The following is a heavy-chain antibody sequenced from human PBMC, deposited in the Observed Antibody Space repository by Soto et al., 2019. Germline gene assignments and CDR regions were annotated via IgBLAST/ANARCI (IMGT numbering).Heavy chain of an antibody. J-gene: IGHJ5*02. D-gene: IGHD2-15*01. CDR1: GGSFSGYY. Sequence: SETLSLTCAVYGGSFSGYYWSWIRQPSGKGLEWIGEINHSGSTNYNPSLKSRVTISVDTSKNQFSLKLSSVTAADTAVYYCASRTVVVVAATQARWFDPWGQGTLVTV. CDR2: INHSGST. V-gene: IGHV4-34*01. CDR3: ASRTVVVVAATQARWFDP.